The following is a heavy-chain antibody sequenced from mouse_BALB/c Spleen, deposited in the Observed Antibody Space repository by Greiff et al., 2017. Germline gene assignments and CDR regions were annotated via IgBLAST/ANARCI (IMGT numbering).Heavy chain of an antibody. V-gene: IGHV2-9-2*01. J-gene: IGHJ4*01. CDR2: IWTGGGT. CDR3: VRDYGSIYYAMDY. Sequence: VQLQQSGPGLVAPSQSLSITCTVSGFSLTSYDISWIRQPPGKGLEWLGVIWTGGGTNYNSAFMSRLSISKDNSKSQVFLKMNSLQTDDTAIYYCVRDYGSIYYAMDYWGQGTSVTVSS. CDR1: GFSLTSYD. D-gene: IGHD1-1*01.